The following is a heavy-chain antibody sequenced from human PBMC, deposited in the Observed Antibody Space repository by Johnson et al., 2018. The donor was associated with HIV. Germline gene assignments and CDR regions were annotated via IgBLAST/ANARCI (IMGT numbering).Heavy chain of an antibody. J-gene: IGHJ3*02. CDR3: AKSRVILVIDDALDI. V-gene: IGHV3-30-3*01. CDR2: ISYDGSNK. Sequence: QVLLVESGGGVVQPGRSLRLSCAASGFTFSSYAMHWVRQAPGKGLEWVAVISYDGSNKYYADSVKGRFTISRDNSKNTLYLQMNSLRAEDTALYYCAKSRVILVIDDALDIWGQGTMVTVSS. CDR1: GFTFSSYA. D-gene: IGHD2-21*01.